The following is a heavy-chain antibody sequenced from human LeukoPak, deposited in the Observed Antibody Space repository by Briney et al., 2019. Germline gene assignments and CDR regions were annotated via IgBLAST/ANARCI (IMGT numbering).Heavy chain of an antibody. CDR1: GFTFRIIA. Sequence: GGPLRLSCAASGFTFRIIAMHWAGKAPGKGLEWVEYIQYDGSSIYYVESVKGRFTVSRDNSKNILFLQMKSLRAEDTAVYYCARRHTIFGVVTVNDFEFWGQGTLVTVSS. J-gene: IGHJ4*02. D-gene: IGHD3-3*01. V-gene: IGHV3-30*02. CDR3: ARRHTIFGVVTVNDFEF. CDR2: IQYDGSSI.